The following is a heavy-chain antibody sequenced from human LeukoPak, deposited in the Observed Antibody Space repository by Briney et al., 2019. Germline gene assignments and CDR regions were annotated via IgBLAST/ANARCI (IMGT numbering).Heavy chain of an antibody. CDR1: GFAFTSYA. V-gene: IGHV3-23*01. Sequence: GGSLRLSCAASGFAFTSYAMNWVRQAPGKGLEWVSVISGSGGSIYYTESVKGRFTISKDKAKNTMDLQMNSLRAEDTAVYYCAREVYSYPWYPHRGGFDFWGQGTMVTVSS. CDR2: ISGSGGSI. CDR3: AREVYSYPWYPHRGGFDF. D-gene: IGHD3-16*02. J-gene: IGHJ3*01.